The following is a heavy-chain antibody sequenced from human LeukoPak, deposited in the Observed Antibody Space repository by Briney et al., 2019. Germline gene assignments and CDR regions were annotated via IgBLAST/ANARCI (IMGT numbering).Heavy chain of an antibody. J-gene: IGHJ4*02. V-gene: IGHV3-7*01. D-gene: IGHD3-9*01. CDR2: IKQDGSEK. Sequence: GGSLRLSCAAPGFAFSSYWMSWVRQAPGKGLEWVANIKQDGSEKYYVDSVKGRFTISRDNAKNSLYLQMNSLRAEDTAVYYCARAAPLRYFDWLPFDYWGQGTLVTVSS. CDR3: ARAAPLRYFDWLPFDY. CDR1: GFAFSSYW.